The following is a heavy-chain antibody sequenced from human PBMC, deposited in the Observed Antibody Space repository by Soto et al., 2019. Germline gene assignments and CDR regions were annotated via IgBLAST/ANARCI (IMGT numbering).Heavy chain of an antibody. Sequence: SETLSLTCTVSGGSISSGGYYWSWIRQHPGKGLEWIGYIYYSGSTYYNPYLKSRVTISVDTSKNQFSLKLSSVTAADTAVYYCARVKAQGVRGVWRPAVVDYWGQGTLVTVSS. J-gene: IGHJ4*02. CDR1: GGSISSGGYY. CDR3: ARVKAQGVRGVWRPAVVDY. D-gene: IGHD3-10*01. V-gene: IGHV4-31*03. CDR2: IYYSGST.